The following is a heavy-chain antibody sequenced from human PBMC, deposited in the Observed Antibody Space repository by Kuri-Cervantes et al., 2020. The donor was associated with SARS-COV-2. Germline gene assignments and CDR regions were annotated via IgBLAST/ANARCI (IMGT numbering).Heavy chain of an antibody. J-gene: IGHJ4*02. CDR1: GYTFSNYY. CDR3: ARDIRQRQKSSGY. D-gene: IGHD6-25*01. Sequence: AAVKVSCKASGYTFSNYYMHWVRQAPGQGLEWMGWISAYNGNTNYAQKLQGRVTMTTDTSTSTAYMELRSLRSDDTAVYYCARDIRQRQKSSGYWGQGTLVTVSS. CDR2: ISAYNGNT. V-gene: IGHV1-18*04.